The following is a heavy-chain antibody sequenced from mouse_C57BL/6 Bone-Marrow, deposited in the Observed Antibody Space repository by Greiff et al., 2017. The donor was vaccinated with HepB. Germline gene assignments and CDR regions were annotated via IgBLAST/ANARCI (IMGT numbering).Heavy chain of an antibody. V-gene: IGHV7-1*01. CDR1: GFTFSDFY. J-gene: IGHJ1*03. D-gene: IGHD5-1*01. CDR2: SRNKANDYTT. Sequence: EVKLVESGGGLVQSGRSLRLSCATSGFTFSDFYMGWVRQAPGKGLEWIAASRNKANDYTTEYNASVKGRFIVSRDTSQSILYLQMNALRAEDTAIYYCARDATYDWYFEVWGTGTTVTVSS. CDR3: ARDATYDWYFEV.